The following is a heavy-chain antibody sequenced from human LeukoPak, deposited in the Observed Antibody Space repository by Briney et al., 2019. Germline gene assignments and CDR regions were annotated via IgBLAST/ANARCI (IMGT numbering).Heavy chain of an antibody. CDR3: ARARDPNSGSWFSDS. J-gene: IGHJ5*01. V-gene: IGHV3-21*01. D-gene: IGHD6-13*01. Sequence: GGSLRLSCAASGFSFSRYRMNWVRQAPGKGLEWVSSISSNGDYIYYGDSVKGRFTMSRDNAKNSLYLQLSSLRAEDTAVYYCARARDPNSGSWFSDSWGHGTLVTVSS. CDR2: ISSNGDYI. CDR1: GFSFSRYR.